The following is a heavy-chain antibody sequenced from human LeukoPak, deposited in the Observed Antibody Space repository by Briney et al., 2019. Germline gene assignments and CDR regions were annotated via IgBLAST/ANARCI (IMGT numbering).Heavy chain of an antibody. CDR1: GGPFSGYY. D-gene: IGHD6-6*01. V-gene: IGHV4-34*01. Sequence: MASETLSLTCAVYGGPFSGYYWSWIRQPPGKGLEWIGEINHSGSTNYNPSLKSRVTISVDTSKNQFSLKLSSVTAADAAVYYCARSSSWSLYYYYYYMDVWGKGTTVTVSS. J-gene: IGHJ6*03. CDR2: INHSGST. CDR3: ARSSSWSLYYYYYYMDV.